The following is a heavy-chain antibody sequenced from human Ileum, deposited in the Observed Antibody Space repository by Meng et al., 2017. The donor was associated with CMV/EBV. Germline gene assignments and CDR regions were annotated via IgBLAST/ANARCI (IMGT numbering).Heavy chain of an antibody. D-gene: IGHD2-15*01. Sequence: LQGSGPGRVTPSQTLSLTCTVSGGSITSGNYYWSWIRQPPGRGLEWIGYIYYSGSPYYKPSLKSRVTISLDTSKNQFSLNLRSVTATDSAVYYCVRQVVAASFDYWGQGALVTVSS. CDR3: VRQVVAASFDY. CDR2: IYYSGSP. V-gene: IGHV4-30-4*08. CDR1: GGSITSGNYY. J-gene: IGHJ4*02.